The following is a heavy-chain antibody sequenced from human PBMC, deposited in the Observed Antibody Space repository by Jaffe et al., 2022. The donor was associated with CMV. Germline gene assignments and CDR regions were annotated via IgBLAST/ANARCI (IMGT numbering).Heavy chain of an antibody. CDR2: IYTSGST. J-gene: IGHJ5*02. D-gene: IGHD2-8*01. CDR1: GGSISSYY. Sequence: QVQLQESGPGLVKPSETLSLTCTVSGGSISSYYWSWIRQPAGKGLEWIGRIYTSGSTNYNPSLKSRVTMSVDTSKNQFSLKLSSVTAADTAVYYCARENQIWNCTNGVCYDSNWFDPWGQGTLVTVSS. CDR3: ARENQIWNCTNGVCYDSNWFDP. V-gene: IGHV4-4*07.